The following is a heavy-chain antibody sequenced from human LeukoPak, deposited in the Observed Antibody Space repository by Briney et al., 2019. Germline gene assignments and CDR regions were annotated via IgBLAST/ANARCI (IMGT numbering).Heavy chain of an antibody. Sequence: GGSLRLSCAASGFPFDDYAMHWVRQAPGKGLEWISGISWNSGSIGYADSVKGRFTISRDNAKNSLYLQMNSLRAEDMALYYCAKGYDSSGYDAFDIWGQGTMVTVSS. J-gene: IGHJ3*02. CDR2: ISWNSGSI. V-gene: IGHV3-9*03. D-gene: IGHD3-22*01. CDR1: GFPFDDYA. CDR3: AKGYDSSGYDAFDI.